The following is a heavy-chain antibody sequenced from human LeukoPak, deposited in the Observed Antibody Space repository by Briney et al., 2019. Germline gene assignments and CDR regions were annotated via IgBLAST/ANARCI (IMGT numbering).Heavy chain of an antibody. CDR2: INSDGSTT. Sequence: GGSLRLSCVASGFTFSSYWMHWVRQAPGEGLVWVSRINSDGSTTTYADSVKGRFTISRDNAKNTLYLQKNNLRVEDTAVYYCARGPYGSGSPTYMDVWGKGTTVTISS. D-gene: IGHD3-10*01. CDR3: ARGPYGSGSPTYMDV. CDR1: GFTFSSYW. J-gene: IGHJ6*03. V-gene: IGHV3-74*01.